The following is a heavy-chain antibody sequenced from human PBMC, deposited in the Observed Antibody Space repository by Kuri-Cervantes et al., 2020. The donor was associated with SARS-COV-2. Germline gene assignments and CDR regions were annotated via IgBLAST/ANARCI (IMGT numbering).Heavy chain of an antibody. CDR1: GGSISSDY. CDR3: ARLGSGWPGIDF. CDR2: INYSGSS. D-gene: IGHD6-19*01. V-gene: IGHV4-59*12. J-gene: IGHJ4*02. Sequence: GSLRLSCTVSGGSISSDYWSWIRQPPGKGLEWTGFINYSGSSNYNPSLKSRVSISVDTSKNQFSLRLSSVTAADTAVYYCARLGSGWPGIDFWGQGTLVTVSS.